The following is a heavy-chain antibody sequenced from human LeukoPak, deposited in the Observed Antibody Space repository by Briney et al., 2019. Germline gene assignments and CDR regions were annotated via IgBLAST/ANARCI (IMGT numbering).Heavy chain of an antibody. V-gene: IGHV3-33*01. J-gene: IGHJ5*02. CDR1: GFTFSSYG. CDR3: ARDRVGVQVPAANTNWFDP. CDR2: IWYDGSNK. Sequence: PGGSLRLSCAASGFTFSSYGMHWVRQAPGKGLEWVAVIWYDGSNKYYADSVKGRFTTSRDNSKNTLYLQMNSLRAEDTAVYYCARDRVGVQVPAANTNWFDPWGQGTLVTVSS. D-gene: IGHD2-2*01.